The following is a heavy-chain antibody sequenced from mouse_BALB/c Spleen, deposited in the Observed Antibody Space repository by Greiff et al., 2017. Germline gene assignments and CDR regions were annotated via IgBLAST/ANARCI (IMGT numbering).Heavy chain of an antibody. CDR1: GYTFTSYW. Sequence: QVQLQQPGAELVKPGASVKLSCKASGYTFTSYWMHWVKQRPGQGLEWIGEINPSNGSTNYNEKFKSKATLTVDKSSSTAYMQLSSLTSEDSAVYYCARGDYGNFAYWGQGTLVTVSA. J-gene: IGHJ3*01. CDR2: INPSNGST. V-gene: IGHV1S81*02. D-gene: IGHD2-1*01. CDR3: ARGDYGNFAY.